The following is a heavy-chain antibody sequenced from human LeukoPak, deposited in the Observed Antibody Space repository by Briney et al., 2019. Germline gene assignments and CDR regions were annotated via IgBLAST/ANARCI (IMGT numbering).Heavy chain of an antibody. CDR3: TTDPRQWELLPTGPNFDY. J-gene: IGHJ4*02. D-gene: IGHD1-26*01. V-gene: IGHV3-49*03. CDR1: GFTFGDYA. CDR2: IRSKLYGGTT. Sequence: GGSLRLSCTASGFTFGDYAMSWFCQAPGKGLEWVGFIRSKLYGGTTEYAASVRGRFTISRNDSKSIAYLQMNSLKTEDTAVYYCTTDPRQWELLPTGPNFDYWGQGTLVTVSS.